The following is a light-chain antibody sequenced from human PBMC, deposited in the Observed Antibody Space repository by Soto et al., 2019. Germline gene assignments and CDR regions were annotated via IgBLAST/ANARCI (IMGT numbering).Light chain of an antibody. J-gene: IGKJ5*01. Sequence: EIVMTQSPATLFVSPGERATLSGRASQSVSSNLAWYQQKPGQATRLIIYGASNRANGIPARFSGSVSGTDFTLTLRSLEPEDFAVYYCQQRSNWLPITFGQGTRLEIK. CDR2: GAS. V-gene: IGKV3-11*01. CDR3: QQRSNWLPIT. CDR1: QSVSSN.